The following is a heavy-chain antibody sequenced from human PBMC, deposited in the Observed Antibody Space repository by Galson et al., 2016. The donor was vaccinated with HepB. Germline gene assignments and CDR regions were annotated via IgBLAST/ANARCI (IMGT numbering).Heavy chain of an antibody. D-gene: IGHD5-18*01. CDR2: IIPIFSTA. Sequence: LEWMGNIIPIFSTANYAQNFQGRLTITADESTSTAYMALSSLRSEDTAVYYCAREGSLGYSYGKDAFDIWGQGTMVTVSS. J-gene: IGHJ3*02. V-gene: IGHV1-69*15. CDR3: AREGSLGYSYGKDAFDI.